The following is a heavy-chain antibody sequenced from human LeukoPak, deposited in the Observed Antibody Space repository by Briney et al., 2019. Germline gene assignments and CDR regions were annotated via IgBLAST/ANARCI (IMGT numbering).Heavy chain of an antibody. CDR1: GFTFSTYA. CDR2: ISGSGGST. V-gene: IGHV3-23*01. D-gene: IGHD1-1*01. J-gene: IGHJ4*02. Sequence: GGSLRLSCAVSGFTFSTYAMSGCRQAPGKGLEWVSAISGSGGSTYYADSVKRRFTISRDNSKNTLYLQMNSLRAEDTAVYYCAKVVGTEYFDYWGQGTLVTVSS. CDR3: AKVVGTEYFDY.